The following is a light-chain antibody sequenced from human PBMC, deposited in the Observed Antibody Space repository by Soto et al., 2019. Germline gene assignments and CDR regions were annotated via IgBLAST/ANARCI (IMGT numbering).Light chain of an antibody. V-gene: IGKV3-11*01. CDR1: QSVSSY. CDR2: EAS. J-gene: IGKJ5*01. Sequence: EIVLTQSPATLSLSPVERAPPSCRASQSVSSYLAWYQQKPGQAPRLLIYEASNRATGIPVRFSGSGSGTDFTLTISSLEPEDFALYYCQQRNNWPITFGQGTRLEIK. CDR3: QQRNNWPIT.